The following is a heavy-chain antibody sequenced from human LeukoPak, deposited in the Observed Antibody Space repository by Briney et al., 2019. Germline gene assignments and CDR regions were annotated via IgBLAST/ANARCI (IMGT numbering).Heavy chain of an antibody. CDR3: AREAMVRGVPDALDI. CDR1: GFSFRSYW. J-gene: IGHJ3*02. V-gene: IGHV3-7*01. D-gene: IGHD3-10*01. CDR2: IKQDGIEK. Sequence: GGSLRLSCAASGFSFRSYWMDWVRQTPEKGLEWVANIKQDGIEKYFVDSVKGRFAISRDNAKNSLYLQMNNLRAEDTAVYYCAREAMVRGVPDALDIWGQGTVVTVSS.